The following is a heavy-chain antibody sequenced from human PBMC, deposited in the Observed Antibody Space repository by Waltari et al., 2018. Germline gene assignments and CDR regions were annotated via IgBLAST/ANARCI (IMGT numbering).Heavy chain of an antibody. J-gene: IGHJ1*01. D-gene: IGHD2-21*01. CDR2: SNPTGGST. Sequence: QVQLVQSGAEVKKPEASVKVSCRASGSVFTSYYFNWLRQAPGQGLEWMGISNPTGGSTSYSQKFQGRVTMTRDTSTTTVFMELSRLRSEDTAVYYCASHTYCGGDCFGYFQHWGQGTLVTVSS. CDR3: ASHTYCGGDCFGYFQH. CDR1: GSVFTSYY. V-gene: IGHV1-46*01.